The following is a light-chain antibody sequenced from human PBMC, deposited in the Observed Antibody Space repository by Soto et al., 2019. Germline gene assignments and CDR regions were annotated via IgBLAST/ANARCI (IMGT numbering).Light chain of an antibody. CDR2: DAS. CDR1: QDINNY. V-gene: IGKV1-33*01. J-gene: IGKJ4*01. Sequence: DIQMTQSPSSLSASVGDRATITCGASQDINNYLSWYLQKPGKAPKLLIYDASNLETGVPSRFSGSGSGTDFPLTISSLQPEDMETYYCQQYDDLPLTFGGGTTVDLK. CDR3: QQYDDLPLT.